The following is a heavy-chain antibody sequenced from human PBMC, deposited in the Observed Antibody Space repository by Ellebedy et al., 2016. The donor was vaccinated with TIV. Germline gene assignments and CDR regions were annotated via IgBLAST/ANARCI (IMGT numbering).Heavy chain of an antibody. CDR2: INPNSGGT. Sequence: ASVKVSXXASGYTFTGYYMHWVRQAPGQGLEWMGWINPNSGGTNYAQKFQGWVTMTRDTSISTAYMELSRLRSEDTAVYYCATGLDDQLGYYYGMDVWGQGTTVTVSS. J-gene: IGHJ6*02. V-gene: IGHV1-2*04. CDR1: GYTFTGYY. CDR3: ATGLDDQLGYYYGMDV. D-gene: IGHD2-2*01.